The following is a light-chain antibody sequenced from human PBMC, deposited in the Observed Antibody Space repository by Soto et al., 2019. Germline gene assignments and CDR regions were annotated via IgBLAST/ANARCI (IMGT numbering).Light chain of an antibody. CDR1: SSNIGSNY. CDR3: AAWDDSLSGPGV. V-gene: IGLV1-47*01. J-gene: IGLJ1*01. CDR2: RNN. Sequence: QSVLTQPPSASGTPGQRVTISCSGSSSNIGSNYVYWYQQLPGTAPKLLIYRNNQRPSGVPDRFSGSKSGTSASLAISGLRSEDEADYYCAAWDDSLSGPGVFRTGTKVTVL.